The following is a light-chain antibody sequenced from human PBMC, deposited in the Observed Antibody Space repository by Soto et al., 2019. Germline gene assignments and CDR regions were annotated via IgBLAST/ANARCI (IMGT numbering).Light chain of an antibody. Sequence: QSALTQPASVSGSPGQSITISCTGTSSDVGGYNYVSWYQQHPGKAPKLMIYEVSNRPSGVSNRFSGSKSGNTASLTISGLQGEDEADYYCSSYTGSSTLYVFGTGTKLAVL. V-gene: IGLV2-14*01. J-gene: IGLJ1*01. CDR3: SSYTGSSTLYV. CDR1: SSDVGGYNY. CDR2: EVS.